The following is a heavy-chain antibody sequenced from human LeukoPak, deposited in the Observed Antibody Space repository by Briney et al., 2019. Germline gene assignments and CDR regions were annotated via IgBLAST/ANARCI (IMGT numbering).Heavy chain of an antibody. CDR1: GYTFISYA. Sequence: GASVKVSCKASGYTFISYAMHWVRQAPGQRLEWMGWINAGNGNTKYSQKFQGRVTSTRDTSASTAYMELSSLRSEDTAVYYCARGEIGGNFDPWGQGTLVTVSS. D-gene: IGHD4-23*01. CDR2: INAGNGNT. CDR3: ARGEIGGNFDP. J-gene: IGHJ5*02. V-gene: IGHV1-3*01.